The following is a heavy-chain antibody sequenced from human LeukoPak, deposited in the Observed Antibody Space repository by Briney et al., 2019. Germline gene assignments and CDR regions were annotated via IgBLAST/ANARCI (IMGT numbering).Heavy chain of an antibody. V-gene: IGHV3-7*01. CDR3: TRVRGSGGYYSKIMYYFDY. J-gene: IGHJ4*02. D-gene: IGHD3-10*01. Sequence: GGSLRLSCAASGFTFSDYWMSWVRQTPGKGLEWVANIKPGGSEKYYVDSVKGRFTISRDNARNSLYLQMNSLRAEDTAVYYCTRVRGSGGYYSKIMYYFDYWGQGILVTVSP. CDR2: IKPGGSEK. CDR1: GFTFSDYW.